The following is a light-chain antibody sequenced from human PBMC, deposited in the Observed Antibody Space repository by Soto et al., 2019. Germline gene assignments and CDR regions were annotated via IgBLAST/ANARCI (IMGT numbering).Light chain of an antibody. J-gene: IGLJ2*01. V-gene: IGLV3-21*02. CDR3: QVWDNYRAI. CDR1: NIGSKS. Sequence: SYEPTQPPSVSVAPGQTAMIACGGNNIGSKSVHWYRQQKPGQAPVLVVYDDSDRPSRIPERFSGSNSGNAATLTISRVEAGDEADYYCQVWDNYRAIFGGGTQLTVL. CDR2: DDS.